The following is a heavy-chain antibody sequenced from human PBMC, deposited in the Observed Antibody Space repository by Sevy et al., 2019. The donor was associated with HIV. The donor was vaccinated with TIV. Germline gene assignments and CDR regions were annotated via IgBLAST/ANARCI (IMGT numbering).Heavy chain of an antibody. CDR2: IYTSGST. V-gene: IGHV4-4*07. J-gene: IGHJ6*02. Sequence: SETLSLTCTVSGGSISSYYWSWIRQPAGKGLEWIGRIYTSGSTNYNPALKSRVTMSVDTSKNQFSLKLSSVTAADTAVYYCARDPAAGRKYYYYYGMDVWGQGTTVTVSS. D-gene: IGHD6-13*01. CDR3: ARDPAAGRKYYYYYGMDV. CDR1: GGSISSYY.